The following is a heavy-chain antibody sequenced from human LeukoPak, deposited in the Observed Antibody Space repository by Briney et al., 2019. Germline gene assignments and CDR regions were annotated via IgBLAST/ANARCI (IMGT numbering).Heavy chain of an antibody. D-gene: IGHD2/OR15-2a*01. J-gene: IGHJ6*03. CDR2: ISGSGGST. Sequence: GGSLRLSCAASGFTFSSYAMSWVRQAPGKGLEWVSAISGSGGSTYYADSVKGRFTISRDNSKNTLYLQMNSLRAEDTAVYYCAKEGYYGRLDYYYYYMDVWGKGTTVTVSS. V-gene: IGHV3-23*01. CDR3: AKEGYYGRLDYYYYYMDV. CDR1: GFTFSSYA.